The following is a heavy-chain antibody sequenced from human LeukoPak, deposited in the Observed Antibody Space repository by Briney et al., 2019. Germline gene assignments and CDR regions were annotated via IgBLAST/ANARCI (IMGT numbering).Heavy chain of an antibody. V-gene: IGHV5-51*01. Sequence: GESLKISCKGSGYSFATYWIAWVRQMPGKGLEWMGIIYLDESNIRYSPSFQGQVTISADKSISTAYLQWSSLKASDTAIHYCARPPSRGYSSSFEYWGQGTLVTVSS. CDR1: GYSFATYW. J-gene: IGHJ4*02. CDR3: ARPPSRGYSSSFEY. D-gene: IGHD2-2*03. CDR2: IYLDESNI.